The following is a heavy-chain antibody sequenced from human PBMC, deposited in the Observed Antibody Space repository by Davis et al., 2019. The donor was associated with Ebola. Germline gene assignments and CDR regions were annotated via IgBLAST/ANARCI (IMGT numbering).Heavy chain of an antibody. J-gene: IGHJ4*02. D-gene: IGHD6-6*01. CDR1: GYTFTGYY. V-gene: IGHV1-2*02. CDR2: INPNSGGT. CDR3: ARAYAEHSSSKTL. Sequence: ASVKVSCKASGYTFTGYYMHWVRQAPGQGLEWMGWINPNSGGTNYAQKFQGRVTMTRDTSISTAYMELSRLRSDDTAVYYCARAYAEHSSSKTLWGQGTLVTVSS.